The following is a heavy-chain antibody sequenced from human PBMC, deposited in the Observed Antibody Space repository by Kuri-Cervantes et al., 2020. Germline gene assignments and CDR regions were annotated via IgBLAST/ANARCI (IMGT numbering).Heavy chain of an antibody. CDR1: GFTFGDFA. V-gene: IGHV3-49*03. CDR3: TRDTDAWDY. CDR2: IRSQAHGGAI. Sequence: GESLKISCTTSGFTFGDFATSWFRQAPGKGLEWVGFIRSQAHGGAIEYAASVKGRFTISRDDSKRIAYLQMNSLKIEDTALYYCTRDTDAWDYWGQGTLVTVSS. J-gene: IGHJ4*02.